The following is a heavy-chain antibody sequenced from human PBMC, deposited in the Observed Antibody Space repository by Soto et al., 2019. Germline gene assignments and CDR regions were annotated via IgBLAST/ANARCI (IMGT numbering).Heavy chain of an antibody. V-gene: IGHV1-8*01. CDR3: ARPSGFSGALGFDP. J-gene: IGHJ5*02. CDR2: MNPNSGNT. D-gene: IGHD3-10*01. CDR1: GYTLTSYD. Sequence: ASVKVSCKASGYTLTSYDINWVRQATGQGLEWMGWMNPNSGNTGYAQKFQGRVTMTRNTSISTAYMELSSLRSEDTAVYYCARPSGFSGALGFDPWGQGTLVTVSS.